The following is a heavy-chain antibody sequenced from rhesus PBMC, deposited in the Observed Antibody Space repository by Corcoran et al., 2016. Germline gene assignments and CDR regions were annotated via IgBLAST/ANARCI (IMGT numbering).Heavy chain of an antibody. D-gene: IGHD1-44*01. V-gene: IGHV4-65*01. CDR2: ISGSSGST. CDR3: ANSPGTLDY. J-gene: IGHJ4*01. Sequence: QVQLQESGPGPVKPSEPLSLTSSVSGGSVSRSNWWGWSRQPPRKGLEWNGYISGSSGSTYYNPSLKSRVTISTDTSKNQFSLKLSSVTAADTAVYYCANSPGTLDYWGQGVLVTVSS. CDR1: GGSVSRSNW.